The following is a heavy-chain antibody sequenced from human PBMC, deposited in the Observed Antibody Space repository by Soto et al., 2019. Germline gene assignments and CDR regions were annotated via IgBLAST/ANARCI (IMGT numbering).Heavy chain of an antibody. V-gene: IGHV3-33*01. J-gene: IGHJ4*02. D-gene: IGHD3-3*01. CDR3: ARESLRFLEWLPLDY. CDR1: GFTFSSYG. Sequence: GGSLRLSCAASGFTFSSYGMHWVRQAPGKGLEWVAVIWYDGSNKYYADSVKGRFTISRDNSKNTLYLQMNSLIAEDTAVYYWARESLRFLEWLPLDYWGQGTLVTVSS. CDR2: IWYDGSNK.